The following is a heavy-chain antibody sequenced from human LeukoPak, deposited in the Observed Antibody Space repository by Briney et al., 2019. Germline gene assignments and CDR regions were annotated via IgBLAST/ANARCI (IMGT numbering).Heavy chain of an antibody. CDR2: TYYRSKWYN. CDR3: ARGWYLAFDI. V-gene: IGHV6-1*01. D-gene: IGHD6-13*01. J-gene: IGHJ3*02. Sequence: SQTLSLTCAISGDSVSSDSAAWYWIRQSPSRGLEWLGRTYYRSKWYNDYAVSVKSRITINPDTSKNQFSLQLNSVTPEDTAVYYCARGWYLAFDIWGQGTMVTVSS. CDR1: GDSVSSDSAA.